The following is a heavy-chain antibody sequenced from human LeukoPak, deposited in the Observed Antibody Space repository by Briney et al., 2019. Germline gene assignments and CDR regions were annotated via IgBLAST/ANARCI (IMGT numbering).Heavy chain of an antibody. Sequence: PSETLSLTCTVSGGSISSYYWSWIRQPPGKGLEWIGYIYYSGSTNYNPSLKSRVTISVDTSKNQFSLKLSSVTAADTAVYYCARQGRDGYNSEGFDPWGQGTLVTVSS. V-gene: IGHV4-59*08. J-gene: IGHJ5*02. D-gene: IGHD5-24*01. CDR1: GGSISSYY. CDR2: IYYSGST. CDR3: ARQGRDGYNSEGFDP.